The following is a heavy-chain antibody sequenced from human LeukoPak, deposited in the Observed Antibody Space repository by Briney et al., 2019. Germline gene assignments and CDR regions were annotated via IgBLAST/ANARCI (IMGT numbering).Heavy chain of an antibody. Sequence: GGSLRLSCAASGFTFSSYWMSWVRQAPGKGLEWVAVIWYDGSNKYYADSVKGRFTISRDKSKNTLYLQMNSLRAEDTAVYYCAKDPILVRYFDWLLDTDWYWGQGTLVTVSS. J-gene: IGHJ4*02. CDR3: AKDPILVRYFDWLLDTDWY. D-gene: IGHD3-9*01. V-gene: IGHV3-33*03. CDR1: GFTFSSYW. CDR2: IWYDGSNK.